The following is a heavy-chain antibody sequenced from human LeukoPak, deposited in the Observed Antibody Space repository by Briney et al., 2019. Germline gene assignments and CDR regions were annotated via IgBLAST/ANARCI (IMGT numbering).Heavy chain of an antibody. CDR3: AREHYYDSSGYYR. CDR1: GGSFSGYY. V-gene: IGHV4-34*01. J-gene: IGHJ5*02. Sequence: PSETLSLTCAVYGGSFSGYYWSWIGQPPGKGLEWIGEINHSGSTNYNPSLKSRVTISVDTSKIQFSLKLSSVTAADTAVYYCAREHYYDSSGYYRWGQGALVTVSS. D-gene: IGHD3-22*01. CDR2: INHSGST.